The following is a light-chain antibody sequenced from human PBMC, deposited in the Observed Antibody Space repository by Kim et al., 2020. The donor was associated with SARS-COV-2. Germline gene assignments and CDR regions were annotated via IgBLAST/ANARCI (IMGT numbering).Light chain of an antibody. Sequence: QSALTQPPSASGSPGQSVTISCTGTISDLGAYNYVPWYRQHPGKAPKLMIYEVSERPSGVPDRFSGSKSGNTASLTVSGLQAEDEADYYCCAYAGSNNWVFGGGTQLTVL. CDR3: CAYAGSNNWV. J-gene: IGLJ3*02. CDR1: ISDLGAYNY. CDR2: EVS. V-gene: IGLV2-8*01.